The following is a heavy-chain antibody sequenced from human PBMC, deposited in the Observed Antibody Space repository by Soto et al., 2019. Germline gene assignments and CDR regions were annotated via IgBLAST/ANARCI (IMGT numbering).Heavy chain of an antibody. J-gene: IGHJ4*02. CDR2: IYYSGST. CDR1: GGSISSSSYY. D-gene: IGHD4-17*01. Sequence: QLQLQESGPGLVKPSETLSLTCTVSGGSISSSSYYWGWIRQPPGKGLEWIGSIYYSGSTYYNPSLKSRVTISVDTSKNQFSLKLSSVTAADTAVYYCARLTTVVTPGDYWGQGTLVTVSS. V-gene: IGHV4-39*01. CDR3: ARLTTVVTPGDY.